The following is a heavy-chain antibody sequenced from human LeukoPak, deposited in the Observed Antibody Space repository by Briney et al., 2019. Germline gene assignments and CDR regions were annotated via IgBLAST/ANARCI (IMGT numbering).Heavy chain of an antibody. CDR2: INEDGTEK. CDR3: ALGALHY. CDR1: GFTFSSYW. Sequence: GGSLRLSCAASGFTFSSYWMSWVHQAPGKGLEWVANINEDGTEKYYVDSVKGQFTISRGNAKNSLYLEMNSLRAEDSAVYYCALGALHYWGQGTLVTVSS. D-gene: IGHD1-26*01. J-gene: IGHJ4*02. V-gene: IGHV3-7*01.